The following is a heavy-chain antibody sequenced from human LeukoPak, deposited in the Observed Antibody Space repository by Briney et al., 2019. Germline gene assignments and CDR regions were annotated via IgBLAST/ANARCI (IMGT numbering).Heavy chain of an antibody. D-gene: IGHD7-27*01. V-gene: IGHV3-30*18. CDR3: AKDPSSLTAFDY. CDR2: ISYDGSNK. J-gene: IGHJ4*02. Sequence: PGGSLRLSCTASGFTFSSYGMYWVRQAPGKGLEWVAVISYDGSNKYYADSVKGRFTISRDNSQNTLYLQMNSLRAEDTAVYYCAKDPSSLTAFDYWGQGTLVTVSS. CDR1: GFTFSSYG.